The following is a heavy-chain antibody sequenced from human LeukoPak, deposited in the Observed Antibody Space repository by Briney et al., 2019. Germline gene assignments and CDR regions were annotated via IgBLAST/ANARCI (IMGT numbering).Heavy chain of an antibody. Sequence: GGSLRLSCAASGFSFSSRWMSWVRQAPGKGLEWVAKTKEDGSEKYYVDSVKGRFTISRDNANNSLYLQMNSLRAEDTAVYYCARHGSYDFDYWGQGTLVTVSS. CDR1: GFSFSSRW. J-gene: IGHJ4*02. CDR2: TKEDGSEK. D-gene: IGHD3-10*01. V-gene: IGHV3-7*05. CDR3: ARHGSYDFDY.